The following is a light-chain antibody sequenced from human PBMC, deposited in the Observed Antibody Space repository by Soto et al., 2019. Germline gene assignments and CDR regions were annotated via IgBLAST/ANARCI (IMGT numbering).Light chain of an antibody. V-gene: IGKV1-12*01. J-gene: IGKJ1*01. CDR2: AAS. CDR3: QQASSFPPT. CDR1: QGIDTW. Sequence: DIQMTQSPSSVSASVGDRVTITCRASQGIDTWLAWYQQSPGKAPKLLIYAASSLQSGVPSRFSGSGSGTDFTLTISSLQPGDFATYYCQQASSFPPTFGQGTKVEIK.